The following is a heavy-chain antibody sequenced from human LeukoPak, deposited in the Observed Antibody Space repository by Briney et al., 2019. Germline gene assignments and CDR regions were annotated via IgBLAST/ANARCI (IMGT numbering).Heavy chain of an antibody. J-gene: IGHJ3*01. V-gene: IGHV3-11*04. D-gene: IGHD3-22*01. CDR2: MSISGDII. Sequence: PGGSLRLSCAVSGFTFSGYYMSWIRQAPGKGLEWVSYMSISGDIIYYADSVKGRFTISRDNARNSLYLQMNSLRAEDTAVYYCARDRCYYDSSGYCVVAFDVWGQGTKVTVSP. CDR3: ARDRCYYDSSGYCVVAFDV. CDR1: GFTFSGYY.